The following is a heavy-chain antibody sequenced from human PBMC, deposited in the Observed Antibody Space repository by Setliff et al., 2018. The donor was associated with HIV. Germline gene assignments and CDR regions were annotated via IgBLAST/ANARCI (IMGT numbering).Heavy chain of an antibody. CDR3: ATLPAAIVSSTYYFDY. CDR2: IYFDGSNS. Sequence: GGSLRLSCAASGFIFSNYVMHWVRQTPGKGLEWVSFIYFDGSNSDYADSVKGRFTISRDNSKNRLYLQMNGLRVEDTAVYYCATLPAAIVSSTYYFDYWGQGTLVTVSS. D-gene: IGHD6-13*01. CDR1: GFIFSNYV. V-gene: IGHV3-30*02. J-gene: IGHJ4*02.